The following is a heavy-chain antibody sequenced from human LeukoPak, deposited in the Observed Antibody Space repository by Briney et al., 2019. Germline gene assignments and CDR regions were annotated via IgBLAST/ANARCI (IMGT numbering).Heavy chain of an antibody. CDR1: GFTFDDYG. Sequence: PGGSLRLSCAASGFTFDDYGMSWVRQAPGKGLEWVSGINWNGGSTGYADSVKGRFTISRDNDKNTLYLQVNSLRAEDTAVYYCARSFGEGKYLFSFDSWGQGTLVTVSS. D-gene: IGHD2/OR15-2a*01. V-gene: IGHV3-20*04. CDR2: INWNGGST. J-gene: IGHJ4*02. CDR3: ARSFGEGKYLFSFDS.